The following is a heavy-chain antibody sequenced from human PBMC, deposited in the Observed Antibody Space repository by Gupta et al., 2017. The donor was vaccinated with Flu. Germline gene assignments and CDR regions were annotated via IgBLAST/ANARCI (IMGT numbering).Heavy chain of an antibody. CDR2: IYYSGST. J-gene: IGHJ2*01. V-gene: IGHV4-39*01. CDR3: ARRAYSGSYWYFDL. CDR1: GGSISSSSYY. D-gene: IGHD1-26*01. Sequence: QLQLQESGPGLVKPSETLSLTCTVSGGSISSSSYYWGWIRQPPGKGLEWIGSIYYSGSTYYNPSLKSRVTISVDTSKNQFSLKLSSVTAADTAVYYCARRAYSGSYWYFDLWGRGTLVTVSS.